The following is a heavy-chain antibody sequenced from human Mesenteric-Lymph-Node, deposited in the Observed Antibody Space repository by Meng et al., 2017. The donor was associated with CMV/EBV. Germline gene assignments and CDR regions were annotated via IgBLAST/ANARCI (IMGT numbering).Heavy chain of an antibody. J-gene: IGHJ4*02. V-gene: IGHV4-34*13. CDR3: AKLVFIVVIPTTMAPPFDY. D-gene: IGHD2-2*01. CDR2: INHGGST. Sequence: WIGEINHGGSTNYNPSLKSRVTISVDTSKNQFSLKLTSMSSVTAADTAVYYCAKLVFIVVIPTTMAPPFDYWGQGTLVTVSS.